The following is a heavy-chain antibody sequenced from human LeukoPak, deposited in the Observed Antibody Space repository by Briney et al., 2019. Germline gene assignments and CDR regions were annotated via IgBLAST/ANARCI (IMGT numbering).Heavy chain of an antibody. CDR1: GFTFRNYA. V-gene: IGHV3-7*01. J-gene: IGHJ4*02. Sequence: GGSLRLSCAASGFTFRNYAMSWVRQIPGKGLEWVANIKQDGSEKCYVDSVKGRFTISRDNAKNSLYLQMNSLRAEDTAVYYCARDRRGYCSGGSCQGVENGFDYWGQGTLVTVSS. CDR3: ARDRRGYCSGGSCQGVENGFDY. D-gene: IGHD2-15*01. CDR2: IKQDGSEK.